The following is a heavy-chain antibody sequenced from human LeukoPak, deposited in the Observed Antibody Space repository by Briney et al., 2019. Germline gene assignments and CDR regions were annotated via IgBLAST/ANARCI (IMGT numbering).Heavy chain of an antibody. Sequence: SETLSLTCAVYGGSFSGYYWSWIRQPPGKGLEWIGEINHSGSTNYNPSLKSRVTISVDTSKNQLSLKLSSVTAADTAVYYCARGGLKTRYYYYGMDVWGQGTTVTVSS. CDR3: ARGGLKTRYYYYGMDV. CDR2: INHSGST. D-gene: IGHD3/OR15-3a*01. J-gene: IGHJ6*02. CDR1: GGSFSGYY. V-gene: IGHV4-34*01.